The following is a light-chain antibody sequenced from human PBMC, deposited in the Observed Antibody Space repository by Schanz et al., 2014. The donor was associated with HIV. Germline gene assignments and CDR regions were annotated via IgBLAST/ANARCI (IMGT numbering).Light chain of an antibody. CDR3: QQYDSSPYT. CDR1: PRLSSSY. Sequence: EIVLTQSPGSLSLSPGERATLSCGASPRLSSSYLAWYQQKRDQPPRLVIYATSTRAAGIPDRFSGTGSGTEFTLTINRLEPEDFAMYYCQQYDSSPYTFGQGTKLEIK. CDR2: ATS. V-gene: IGKV3-20*01. J-gene: IGKJ2*01.